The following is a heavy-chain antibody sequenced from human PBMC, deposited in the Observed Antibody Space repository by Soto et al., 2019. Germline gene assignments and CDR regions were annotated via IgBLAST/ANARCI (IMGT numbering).Heavy chain of an antibody. V-gene: IGHV3-53*01. CDR1: GFTVSSNY. CDR3: ARTYGDYAFDI. Sequence: PGGSLRLSCAASGFTVSSNYMSWVRQAPGKGLEWVSVIYSGGSTYYADSVKGRFTISRDNSKNTLYLQMNSLRAEDTAVYYCARTYGDYAFDIWGQGTMVTVSS. CDR2: IYSGGST. D-gene: IGHD4-17*01. J-gene: IGHJ3*02.